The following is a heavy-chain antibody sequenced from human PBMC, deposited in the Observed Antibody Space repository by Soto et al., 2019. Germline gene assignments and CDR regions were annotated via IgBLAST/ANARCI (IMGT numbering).Heavy chain of an antibody. Sequence: ASVKVSCKATGFTFTSSAVQWVRQARGQRLEWIGWIVVGSGNTNYAQKFQERVTITRDMSTSTAYMELSSLRSEDTAVYYCAAQGSGSHYYYYYGMDVWGQGTTVTVS. V-gene: IGHV1-58*01. J-gene: IGHJ6*02. D-gene: IGHD3-3*01. CDR1: GFTFTSSA. CDR2: IVVGSGNT. CDR3: AAQGSGSHYYYYYGMDV.